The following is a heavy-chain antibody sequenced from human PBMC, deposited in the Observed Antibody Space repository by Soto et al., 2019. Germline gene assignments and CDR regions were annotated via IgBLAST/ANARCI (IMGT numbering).Heavy chain of an antibody. D-gene: IGHD3-16*01. V-gene: IGHV3-30*18. CDR1: GFTFSSYG. CDR3: AKDWVASFDY. Sequence: GGSLRLSCAASGFTFSSYGMHWVRQAPGKGLEWVAVISYDGSNKYYADSVKGRFTISRDNSKNTLYLQMNSLRAEDTAVYYCAKDWVASFDYWGQGTLVTVSS. CDR2: ISYDGSNK. J-gene: IGHJ4*02.